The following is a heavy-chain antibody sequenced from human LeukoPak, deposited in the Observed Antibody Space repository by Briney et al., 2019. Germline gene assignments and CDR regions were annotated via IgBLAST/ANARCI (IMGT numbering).Heavy chain of an antibody. Sequence: SETLSLTCTVSGGSISSYYWSWIRQPPGKGLERIGYIYYSGSTNYNPSLKSRVTISVDTSKNQFSLKLSSVTAADTAVYYCARGTAGGYYDLWSGYYTEAWFDPWGQGTLVTVSS. V-gene: IGHV4-59*01. CDR3: ARGTAGGYYDLWSGYYTEAWFDP. CDR1: GGSISSYY. CDR2: IYYSGST. D-gene: IGHD3-3*01. J-gene: IGHJ5*02.